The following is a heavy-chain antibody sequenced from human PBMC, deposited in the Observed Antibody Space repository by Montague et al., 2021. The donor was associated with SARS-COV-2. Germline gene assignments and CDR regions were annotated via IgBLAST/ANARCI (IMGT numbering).Heavy chain of an antibody. D-gene: IGHD7-27*01. V-gene: IGHV4-39*01. J-gene: IGHJ4*02. CDR2: IYYSGRT. CDR3: ARHETGDPPIGD. Sequence: SETLSLTCTVSGGSIMRSDYYWGWIRQAPGKGLEWIGSIYYSGRTMYTPSLKTRLSMSIDKSKNQFSLRLNSVTAADTSIYYCARHETGDPPIGDWGQGTLVTVSS. CDR1: GGSIMRSDYY.